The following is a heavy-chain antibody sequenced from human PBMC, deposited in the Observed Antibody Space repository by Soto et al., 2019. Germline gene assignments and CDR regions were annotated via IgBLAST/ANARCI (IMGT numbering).Heavy chain of an antibody. D-gene: IGHD3-16*01. V-gene: IGHV1-24*01. CDR1: GYTLTELS. J-gene: IGHJ5*02. CDR3: ATGPPRSPPWFDP. Sequence: ASVKVSCKVSGYTLTELSMHWVRQAPGNGLEWMGGFDPEDGETIYAQKFQGRVTMTEDTSTDTAYMELSSLRSEDTAVYYCATGPPRSPPWFDPWGQGTLVTVSS. CDR2: FDPEDGET.